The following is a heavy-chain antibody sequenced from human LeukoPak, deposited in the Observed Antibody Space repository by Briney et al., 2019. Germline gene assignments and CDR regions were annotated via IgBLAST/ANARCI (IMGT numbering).Heavy chain of an antibody. CDR1: GYTLTELS. CDR3: ARDRITYGSGSYSRYYYMDV. V-gene: IGHV1-24*01. J-gene: IGHJ6*03. CDR2: FDPEDGET. D-gene: IGHD3-10*01. Sequence: GASVKVSCKVSGYTLTELSMHWVRQAPGKGLEWMGGFDPEDGETIYAQKFQGRVTMTEDTSTDTAYMELSSLRSEDTAVYYCARDRITYGSGSYSRYYYMDVWGKGTTVTISS.